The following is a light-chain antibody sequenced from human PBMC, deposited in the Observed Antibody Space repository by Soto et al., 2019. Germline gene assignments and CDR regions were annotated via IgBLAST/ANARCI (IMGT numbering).Light chain of an antibody. Sequence: ENVLTQSPGTLSLSPGERATLSCRASQSVTNNFFAWYQQKPGQAPRLLIYGISSRATGIPDRFSGSGSATHFTLTISRLEPEDFVVYYCQQYITLPHTFGQGTKLEV. J-gene: IGKJ2*01. CDR1: QSVTNNF. CDR3: QQYITLPHT. CDR2: GIS. V-gene: IGKV3-20*01.